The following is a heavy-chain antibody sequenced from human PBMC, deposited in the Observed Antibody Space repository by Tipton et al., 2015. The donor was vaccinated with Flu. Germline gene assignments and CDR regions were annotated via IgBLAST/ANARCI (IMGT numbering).Heavy chain of an antibody. CDR2: THSNGNT. Sequence: GLVKPSETLSLTCNVSGGSINHYYWSWIRQSVGKGPEWIGRTHSNGNTNYNSSFGSRLTMSVDTSKSQFSMTLTSVTVADTAVYYCASGNFYDSSGYFAFWGQGILVTVSS. D-gene: IGHD3-22*01. J-gene: IGHJ4*02. V-gene: IGHV4-4*07. CDR3: ASGNFYDSSGYFAF. CDR1: GGSINHYY.